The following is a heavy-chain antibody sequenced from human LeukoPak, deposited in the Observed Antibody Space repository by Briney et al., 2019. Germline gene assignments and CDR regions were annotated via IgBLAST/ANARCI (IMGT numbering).Heavy chain of an antibody. V-gene: IGHV3-48*03. Sequence: PGGSLRLSCAASGFTFSSYEMNWVRQAPGKGLEWVSYISSSGSTIYYADSVKGRFTISRDNAKNSLYLQMNSLRAEDTAVYYCARDRSYGDYRRYFDYWGQGILVTVSS. CDR2: ISSSGSTI. CDR1: GFTFSSYE. J-gene: IGHJ4*02. D-gene: IGHD4-17*01. CDR3: ARDRSYGDYRRYFDY.